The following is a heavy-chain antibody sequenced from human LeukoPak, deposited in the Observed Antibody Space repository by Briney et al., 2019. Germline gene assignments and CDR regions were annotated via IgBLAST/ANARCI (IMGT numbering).Heavy chain of an antibody. V-gene: IGHV1-24*01. CDR3: ATIPFRAREYYFDY. D-gene: IGHD6-6*01. J-gene: IGHJ4*02. Sequence: ASVKVSCKVSGYTLTELSIHWVRQAPGKGLEWMGGFDPEDGETIYAQKFQGRVTMTEDTSTDTAYMELSSLRSEDTAVYYCATIPFRAREYYFDYWGQGTLVTVSS. CDR1: GYTLTELS. CDR2: FDPEDGET.